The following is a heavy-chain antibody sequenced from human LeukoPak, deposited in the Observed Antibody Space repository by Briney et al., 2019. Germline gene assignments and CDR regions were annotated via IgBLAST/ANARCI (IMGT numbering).Heavy chain of an antibody. D-gene: IGHD3-22*01. CDR2: IYPGDSDT. J-gene: IGHJ4*02. V-gene: IGHV5-51*01. CDR1: GYSFTSYW. Sequence: GESLKISCKGSGYSFTSYWIGWVRQMPGKGLEWMGIIYPGDSDTRYSPSFQGQVTISADKSISTAYLQWSSLKASDTAMYYCARHNTAGGVSYYDSSGYVYWGQGTLVTVSS. CDR3: ARHNTAGGVSYYDSSGYVY.